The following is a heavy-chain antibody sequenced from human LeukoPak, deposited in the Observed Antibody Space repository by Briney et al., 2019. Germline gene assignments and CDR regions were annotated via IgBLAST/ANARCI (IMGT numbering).Heavy chain of an antibody. CDR3: AREPRRVDFDWLFHTGDLDY. CDR1: GFTYSSYS. D-gene: IGHD3-9*01. CDR2: IGSSSSYI. Sequence: PGGSLRLSCAASGFTYSSYSMNWVRQAPGKGLEWVSSIGSSSSYIYHADSVKGRFTISRDNAKNSLYLQMNSLRAEDTAVYYCAREPRRVDFDWLFHTGDLDYWGQGTLVTVSS. V-gene: IGHV3-21*01. J-gene: IGHJ4*02.